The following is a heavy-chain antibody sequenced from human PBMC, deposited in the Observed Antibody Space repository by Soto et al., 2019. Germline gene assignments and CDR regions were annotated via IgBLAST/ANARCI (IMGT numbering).Heavy chain of an antibody. J-gene: IGHJ4*02. CDR3: ARLNWDGGY. CDR1: GGSISNGGYY. D-gene: IGHD1-20*01. Sequence: QLQESGPGLVKPSQTLSLTCTVSGGSISNGGYYWTWIRQHPGKGLEWIGYIYYSGSTFYNPSPKSRLKISVDTSKNQFSMRLSSVTAADTAVYYCARLNWDGGYWGQGTLVTVSS. CDR2: IYYSGST. V-gene: IGHV4-31*03.